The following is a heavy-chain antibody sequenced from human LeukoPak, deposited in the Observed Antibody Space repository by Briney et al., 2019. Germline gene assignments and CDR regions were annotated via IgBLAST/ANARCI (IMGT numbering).Heavy chain of an antibody. D-gene: IGHD5-12*01. V-gene: IGHV3-21*01. Sequence: GGPLRLSCAASGFTFSSYSMDWVRQAPGKGLEWVSSISSSSSYIYYADSVKGRFTISRDNARSSLYLQMNSLRAEDTGIYYCARDRGNSAYGAWFDSWGQGTLVTVSS. CDR1: GFTFSSYS. J-gene: IGHJ5*01. CDR2: ISSSSSYI. CDR3: ARDRGNSAYGAWFDS.